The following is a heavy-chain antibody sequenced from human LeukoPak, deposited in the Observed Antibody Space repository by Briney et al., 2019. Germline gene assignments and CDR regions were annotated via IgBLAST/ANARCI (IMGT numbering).Heavy chain of an antibody. CDR1: GGSITSGVHY. D-gene: IGHD6-13*01. J-gene: IGHJ4*02. Sequence: SQTLSLTCTVSGGSITSGVHYWSWIRQPPGKGLEWIGYIYHRGNTYYNPSLKSRVTISVDRSTNQFSLKVTSVTAADTAVYYCATLRSVRYSSSWYGDYFDFWGQGTLVTVSS. CDR2: IYHRGNT. CDR3: ATLRSVRYSSSWYGDYFDF. V-gene: IGHV4-30-2*01.